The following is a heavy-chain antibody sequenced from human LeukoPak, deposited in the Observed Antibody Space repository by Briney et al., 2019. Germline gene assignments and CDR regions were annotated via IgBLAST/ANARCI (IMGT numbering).Heavy chain of an antibody. CDR1: GFTLSSYW. V-gene: IGHV3-74*01. Sequence: GGSLRLSCAASGFTLSSYWMHWVRQAPGKGLVWVSRIKSDGSGTSYADSVKGRFTISRDNAKNTLYLQMNSLRAEDTAVYYCARGSDSSGWYSSFDYWGQGTLVTVSS. CDR3: ARGSDSSGWYSSFDY. J-gene: IGHJ4*02. CDR2: IKSDGSGT. D-gene: IGHD6-19*01.